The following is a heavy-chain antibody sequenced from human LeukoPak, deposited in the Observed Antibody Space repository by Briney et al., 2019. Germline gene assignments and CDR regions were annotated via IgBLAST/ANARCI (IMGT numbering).Heavy chain of an antibody. CDR2: ISAYNGNT. V-gene: IGHV1-18*01. J-gene: IGHJ3*02. CDR3: ARGSSRITMVRGALDAFDI. CDR1: GYTFTSYG. D-gene: IGHD3-10*01. Sequence: ASVKVSCKASGYTFTSYGISWVRQAPGQGLEWMGWISAYNGNTNYAQKLQGRVTMTTDTSTSTAYMELRSLRSDDTAVYYCARGSSRITMVRGALDAFDIWGQGTMVTVSS.